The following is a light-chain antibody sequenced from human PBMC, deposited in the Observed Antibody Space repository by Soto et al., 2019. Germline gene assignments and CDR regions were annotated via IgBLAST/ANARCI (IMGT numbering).Light chain of an antibody. J-gene: IGLJ1*01. Sequence: QSALAQPASVSGSPGQSITISCTGTSSDVGGYNYVSWYQQHPGKAPKLMIYDVSNRPSGVSNRFSGSKSGNTASLTISGLQAEDEADYYCSSYTSSRTPYVFGTGTKVPVL. CDR1: SSDVGGYNY. CDR2: DVS. V-gene: IGLV2-14*01. CDR3: SSYTSSRTPYV.